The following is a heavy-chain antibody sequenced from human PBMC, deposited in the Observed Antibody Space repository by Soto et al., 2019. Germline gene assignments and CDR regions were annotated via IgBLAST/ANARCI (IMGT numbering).Heavy chain of an antibody. CDR2: IYYSGST. CDR1: GGSISSHY. Sequence: PSETLSLTCTVSGGSISSHYWSWVRQAPGKGLEWIGHIYYSGSTTYNPSLRSRSTISVDTSNNQFSLKLNSVTTADTAVYYCARDGREAYGMDVWGQGTKVTVSS. V-gene: IGHV4-59*11. D-gene: IGHD1-26*01. J-gene: IGHJ6*02. CDR3: ARDGREAYGMDV.